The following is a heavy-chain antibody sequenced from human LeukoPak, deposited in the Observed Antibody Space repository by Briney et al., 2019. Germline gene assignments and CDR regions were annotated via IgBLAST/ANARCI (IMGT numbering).Heavy chain of an antibody. D-gene: IGHD3-22*01. CDR3: AKASPEYYYDSSGYYWPVDY. CDR1: GFTFDDYA. V-gene: IGHV3-9*01. CDR2: LSWSSGSI. J-gene: IGHJ4*02. Sequence: GWSLRLSCPASGFTFDDYAMHWLRQAPGKGLEWVSVLSWSSGSIGYPDSVKGRFTISRDNAKNSLYLQMNSLRTEDTALYYCAKASPEYYYDSSGYYWPVDYWGQGTLVTVSS.